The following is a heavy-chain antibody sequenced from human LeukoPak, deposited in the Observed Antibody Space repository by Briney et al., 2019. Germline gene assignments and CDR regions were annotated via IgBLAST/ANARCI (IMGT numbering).Heavy chain of an antibody. CDR2: ISYDGINI. CDR3: AGGYSYGPVDY. Sequence: PGGSLRLSCAASGFFFSSYAMHWVRQAPGKGPEWVAVISYDGINIDYADSVKGRFTISRDNSKNTLYLQMNSLRAGDTAVYYCAGGYSYGPVDYWGQGTLVTVSS. V-gene: IGHV3-30*04. CDR1: GFFFSSYA. J-gene: IGHJ4*02. D-gene: IGHD5-18*01.